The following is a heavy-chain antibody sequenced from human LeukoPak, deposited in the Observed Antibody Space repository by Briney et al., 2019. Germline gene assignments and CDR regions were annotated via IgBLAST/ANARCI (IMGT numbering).Heavy chain of an antibody. J-gene: IGHJ4*02. D-gene: IGHD3-10*01. CDR2: IYYGASA. CDR3: ASSSGSYIAY. CDR1: GFTVSSNH. Sequence: GSLRLSCAASGFTVSSNHMSWVRQAPGKGLEWIGSIYYGASATYNPSLKSRVTISGDTSKNQFSLKLSSVTAADTAVYYCASSSGSYIAYWGQGTLVTVSS. V-gene: IGHV4-59*08.